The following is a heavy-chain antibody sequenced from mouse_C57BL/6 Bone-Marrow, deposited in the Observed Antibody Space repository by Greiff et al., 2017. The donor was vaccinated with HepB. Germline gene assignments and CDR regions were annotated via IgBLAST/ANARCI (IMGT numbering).Heavy chain of an antibody. J-gene: IGHJ4*01. CDR3: ARFPLLFPDAMDY. CDR1: GFTFTDYY. V-gene: IGHV7-3*01. D-gene: IGHD2-1*01. CDR2: IRNKANGYTT. Sequence: EVKLQESGGGLVQPGGSLSLSCAASGFTFTDYYMSWVRQPPGKALEWLGFIRNKANGYTTEYSASVKGRFTISRDNSQSILYLQMNALRAEDSATYYCARFPLLFPDAMDYWGQGTSVTVSS.